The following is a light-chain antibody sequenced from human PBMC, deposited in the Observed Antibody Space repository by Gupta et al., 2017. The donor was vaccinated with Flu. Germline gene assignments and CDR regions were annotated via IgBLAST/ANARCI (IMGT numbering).Light chain of an antibody. J-gene: IGKJ4*01. CDR3: QHENSCLIT. CDR1: QGISSY. CDR2: AAS. V-gene: IGKV1-8*01. Sequence: AIRMTQSPSSFSASTGDRVTITCRASQGISSYLAWYQQKPGKAPKLLIYAASTLQSGVPSRFSGSGSGTDFTLTISGRQSEDFATYYCQHENSCLITFGRGTKVEIK.